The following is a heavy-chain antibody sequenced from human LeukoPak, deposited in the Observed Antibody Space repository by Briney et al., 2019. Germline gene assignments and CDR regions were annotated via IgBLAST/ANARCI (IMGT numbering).Heavy chain of an antibody. D-gene: IGHD2-2*01. Sequence: SETLSLTCTVSGGSISSYHWSWIRQPPGKGLEWIGYIYYSGSTNYNYNPSLKSRVTISVDTSKNQFSLKLSSVTAADTAVYYCARDSDCSSTGCYWYFDLWGRGTLVTVSS. CDR1: GGSISSYH. J-gene: IGHJ2*01. V-gene: IGHV4-59*12. CDR2: IYYSGSTNY. CDR3: ARDSDCSSTGCYWYFDL.